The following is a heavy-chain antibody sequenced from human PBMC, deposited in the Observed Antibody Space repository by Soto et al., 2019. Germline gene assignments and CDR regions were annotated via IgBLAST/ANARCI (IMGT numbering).Heavy chain of an antibody. CDR1: GFTFSSYA. CDR2: IRGKAESYTT. D-gene: IGHD6-19*01. J-gene: IGHJ3*01. Sequence: TGGSLRLSCAASGFTFSSYAMSWVRQASGKGLEWVGRIRGKAESYTTSYAASVKGRFTISRDDSENTAYLQMSNLETEDTALYYCTREAETAETDDDFDVWGQGTMVTVSS. CDR3: TREAETAETDDDFDV. V-gene: IGHV3-73*01.